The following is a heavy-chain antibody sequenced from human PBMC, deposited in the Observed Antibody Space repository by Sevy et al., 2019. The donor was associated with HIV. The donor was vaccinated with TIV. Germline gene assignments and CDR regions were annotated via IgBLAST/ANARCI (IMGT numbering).Heavy chain of an antibody. CDR2: TYYNGHI. CDR3: AGENAWGRGYS. CDR1: GGSITSLY. D-gene: IGHD1-26*01. Sequence: SETLSLTCTVSGGSITSLYWNWIRQPPGKGLEWIANTYYNGHINYNPTLKSRVTLSLATSKNQCSLRLGSVTAADTAMYYCAGENAWGRGYSWGQGTLVTVSS. V-gene: IGHV4-59*08. J-gene: IGHJ4*02.